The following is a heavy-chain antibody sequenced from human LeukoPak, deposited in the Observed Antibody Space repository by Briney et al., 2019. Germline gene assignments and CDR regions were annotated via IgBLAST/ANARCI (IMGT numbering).Heavy chain of an antibody. J-gene: IGHJ4*02. D-gene: IGHD1-14*01. Sequence: GGSLVLSCAASGFTFDEYAMHWGREAPGKGLEGGSGIRWDSGSIGYADSVKGRFTISRDNAKNSLYLQMNSLRAEDTALYYCATDNRRGKISGRTEGSKPGFDYWGQGTLVTVSS. CDR3: ATDNRRGKISGRTEGSKPGFDY. CDR1: GFTFDEYA. V-gene: IGHV3-9*01. CDR2: IRWDSGSI.